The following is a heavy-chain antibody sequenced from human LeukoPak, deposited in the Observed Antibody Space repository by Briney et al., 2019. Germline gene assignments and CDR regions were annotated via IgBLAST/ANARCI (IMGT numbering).Heavy chain of an antibody. D-gene: IGHD2-8*02. Sequence: PGGSLRLSCAASGFTFSSYWMSWVRQAPGKGLEWVANIKQDGSEKYYVDSVKGRFTISRDNAKNSLYLQMNSLRAEDTAVYYCARGRDWWYYYGMDVWGQGTTVTVSS. V-gene: IGHV3-7*03. CDR3: ARGRDWWYYYGMDV. CDR2: IKQDGSEK. CDR1: GFTFSSYW. J-gene: IGHJ6*02.